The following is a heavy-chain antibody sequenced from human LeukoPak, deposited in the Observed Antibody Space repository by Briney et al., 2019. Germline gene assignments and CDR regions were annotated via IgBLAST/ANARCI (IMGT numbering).Heavy chain of an antibody. CDR1: GFTLSSYA. CDR2: ISGSADNT. Sequence: GGFLRLSCTASGFTLSSYAMSWVRQAPGEGLEWVSTISGSADNTNYAEAVKGRFTISRDNSKNTMYLQMNSLRAVDTAVYYCAKQGFGCWGQGTLVTVSS. V-gene: IGHV3-23*01. CDR3: AKQGFGC. J-gene: IGHJ4*02.